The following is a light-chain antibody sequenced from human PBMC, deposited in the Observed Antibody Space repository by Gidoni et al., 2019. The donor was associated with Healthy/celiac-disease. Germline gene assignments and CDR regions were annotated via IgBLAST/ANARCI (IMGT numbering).Light chain of an antibody. CDR3: QVWDSGSDHPV. J-gene: IGLJ2*01. CDR1: SIESKS. CDR2: DDS. Sequence: SYVLPQPPSVSVAPGQTARITCGGDSIESKSVHWYQQRPGQAPMVVVYDDSDRPSGIPERFSGSNSGNTATLTITRVEAGDEADYYCQVWDSGSDHPVFGGGTKLTVL. V-gene: IGLV3-21*02.